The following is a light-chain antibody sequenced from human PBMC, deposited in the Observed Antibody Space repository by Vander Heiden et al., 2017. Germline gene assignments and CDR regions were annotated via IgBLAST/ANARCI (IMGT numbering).Light chain of an antibody. Sequence: QSVLTQPPSASGTPGQRVTISCSGSSSNIGSNTVNWYQQFPGTAPKLLIYSNDQRPSGVPDRFSGSKSGTSASLAISGLQSEDEADYYCAARDDSGRVFGGGTKLTVL. J-gene: IGLJ3*02. CDR2: SND. V-gene: IGLV1-44*01. CDR1: SSNIGSNT. CDR3: AARDDSGRV.